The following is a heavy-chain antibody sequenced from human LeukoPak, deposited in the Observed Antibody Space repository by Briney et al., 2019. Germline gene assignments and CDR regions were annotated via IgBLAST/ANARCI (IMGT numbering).Heavy chain of an antibody. J-gene: IGHJ4*02. CDR2: IYSGGST. V-gene: IGHV3-66*01. Sequence: PGGSLRLSCVASGFTFSKNSMNWVRQAPGKGLEWVSVIYSGGSTYYTDSVKGRFTISRDNSKNTLYLQMNNLRVEDTAVYYCARGPQGKSGSPPYYFDYWGQGTLVTVSS. D-gene: IGHD1-26*01. CDR1: GFTFSKNS. CDR3: ARGPQGKSGSPPYYFDY.